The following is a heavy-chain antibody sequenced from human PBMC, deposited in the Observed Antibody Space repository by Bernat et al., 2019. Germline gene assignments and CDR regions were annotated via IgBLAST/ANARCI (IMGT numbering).Heavy chain of an antibody. CDR2: INAGNGNT. CDR1: GYTFTSYA. V-gene: IGHV1-3*01. J-gene: IGHJ2*01. Sequence: QVQLVQSGAEVKKPGASVKVSCKASGYTFTSYAMHWVRQAPGQRLEWMGWINAGNGNTKYSQKFQGRVTITRDTSASTAYMELSSLRSEDTAVYYCARDQYSSSWYDYWYFDLWGRGTLVTVSS. D-gene: IGHD6-13*01. CDR3: ARDQYSSSWYDYWYFDL.